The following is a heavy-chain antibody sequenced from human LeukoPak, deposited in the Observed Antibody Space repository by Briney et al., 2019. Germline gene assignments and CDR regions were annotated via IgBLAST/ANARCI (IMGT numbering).Heavy chain of an antibody. J-gene: IGHJ4*02. CDR2: ISGSGGST. D-gene: IGHD1-26*01. V-gene: IGHV3-23*01. CDR3: AKDPRGLLGGNDY. Sequence: PGESLRLSCAASGFTFSSYAMSWVRQAPGKGLEWVSAISGSGGSTYYADSVKGRFTISRDNSKNTLYLQMNSLRAEDTAVYYCAKDPRGLLGGNDYWGQGTLVTVSS. CDR1: GFTFSSYA.